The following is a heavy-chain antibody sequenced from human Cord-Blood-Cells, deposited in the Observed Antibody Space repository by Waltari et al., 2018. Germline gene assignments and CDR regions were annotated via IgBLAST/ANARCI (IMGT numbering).Heavy chain of an antibody. V-gene: IGHV3-30*18. CDR2: ISYDGSNK. J-gene: IGHJ4*02. Sequence: QVQLVESGGGVVQPGRSLRLSCAASGFTFSSYGMPWVRQAPGKGREWVAVISYDGSNKYYADSVKGRFTISRDNSKNTLYLQMNSLRAEDTAVYYCAKDIIAAAGTVDYWGQGTLVTVSS. D-gene: IGHD6-13*01. CDR3: AKDIIAAAGTVDY. CDR1: GFTFSSYG.